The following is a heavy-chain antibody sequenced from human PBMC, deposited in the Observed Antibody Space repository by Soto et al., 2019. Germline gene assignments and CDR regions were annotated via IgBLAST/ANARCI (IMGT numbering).Heavy chain of an antibody. Sequence: GESLKISCKASGYSFTNYWIGWVRQMPGKGLEWMGIIYPGDSDTKYSPSFQGQVTISADKSITTAYLQWSSLKASDTAMYYCAAKYYDIFYWGQGTLVTSPQ. D-gene: IGHD3-9*01. CDR3: AAKYYDIFY. CDR1: GYSFTNYW. J-gene: IGHJ4*02. V-gene: IGHV5-51*01. CDR2: IYPGDSDT.